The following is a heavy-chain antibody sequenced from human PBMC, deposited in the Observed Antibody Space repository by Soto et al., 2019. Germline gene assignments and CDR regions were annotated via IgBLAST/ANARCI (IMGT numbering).Heavy chain of an antibody. J-gene: IGHJ4*02. V-gene: IGHV3-23*01. CDR2: ISDSGDRT. Sequence: EVQLLESGGGLVQPGGSLRLSCGASGFTFSTYAMSWVRQAPGKGLERVAGISDSGDRTYHADSVKGRLTISRDNSKNTLFLQMISLRVEDKATYYCAKGFSSDWSYFDYWGQGDLVIVSS. CDR3: AKGFSSDWSYFDY. D-gene: IGHD6-13*01. CDR1: GFTFSTYA.